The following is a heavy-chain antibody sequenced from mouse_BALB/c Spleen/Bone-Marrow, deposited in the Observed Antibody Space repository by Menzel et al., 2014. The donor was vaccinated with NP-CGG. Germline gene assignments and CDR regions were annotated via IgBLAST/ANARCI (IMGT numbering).Heavy chain of an antibody. D-gene: IGHD2-4*01. V-gene: IGHV1-18*01. CDR1: GYSFTGYS. CDR3: ARDYDYGNYAMDY. CDR2: INPYNGGT. Sequence: VQLQQSGPELVKPGASMKISCKASGYSFTGYSMNWVKQSHGKNLEWIGLINPYNGGTSYNQKFKGKAAITVDESSSTAYTELLSLTSEDSAVYYCARDYDYGNYAMDYWGQGTSVTVSS. J-gene: IGHJ4*01.